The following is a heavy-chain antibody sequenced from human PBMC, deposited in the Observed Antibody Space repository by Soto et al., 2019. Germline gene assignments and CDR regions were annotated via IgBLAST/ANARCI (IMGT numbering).Heavy chain of an antibody. D-gene: IGHD3-22*01. V-gene: IGHV4-30-4*01. CDR1: GDSMNNGDYF. CDR2: ISYSGST. Sequence: TLSLTCSVSGDSMNNGDYFWTWIRQTPGKGLQWIGYISYSGSTFYNPSLKTRLAMSVDTSKNQFSVRLRSVTAADTAVYYCARDRAHFYESSGRLDLWGQGMLVTVSS. J-gene: IGHJ4*02. CDR3: ARDRAHFYESSGRLDL.